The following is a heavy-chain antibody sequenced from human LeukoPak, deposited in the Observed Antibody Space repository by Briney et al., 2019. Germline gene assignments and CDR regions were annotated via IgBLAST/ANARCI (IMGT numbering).Heavy chain of an antibody. Sequence: PGGSLTLSCAASGLTFSSYGMHWVRQAPGKGLEWVAFIRYDGSNKYYAASVKGRFTISRDNSKNTLYLQMNGLRAEDTAVYYCAKDLLAYYYYYMDVWGKGTTVTVSS. J-gene: IGHJ6*03. CDR1: GLTFSSYG. V-gene: IGHV3-30*02. CDR2: IRYDGSNK. D-gene: IGHD2-15*01. CDR3: AKDLLAYYYYYMDV.